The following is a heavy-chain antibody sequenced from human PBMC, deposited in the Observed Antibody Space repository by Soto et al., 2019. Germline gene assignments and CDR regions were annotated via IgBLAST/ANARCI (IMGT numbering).Heavy chain of an antibody. J-gene: IGHJ6*02. V-gene: IGHV3-7*01. CDR2: IKQDGSEK. CDR3: ARERYSSSWYYYYYYYGMDV. D-gene: IGHD6-13*01. Sequence: RLSCAASGFTFSSYWMSWVRQAPGKGLEWVANIKQDGSEKYYVDSVKGRFTISRDNAKNSLYLQMNSLRAEDTAVYYCARERYSSSWYYYYYYYGMDVWGQGTTVTVSS. CDR1: GFTFSSYW.